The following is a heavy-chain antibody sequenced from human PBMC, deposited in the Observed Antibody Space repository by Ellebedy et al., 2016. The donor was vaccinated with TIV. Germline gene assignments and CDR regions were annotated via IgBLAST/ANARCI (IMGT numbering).Heavy chain of an antibody. CDR2: INHSGST. V-gene: IGHV4-34*01. CDR1: GGTFSGYY. D-gene: IGHD2-2*01. Sequence: SETLSLTXAVYGGTFSGYYWSWIRQPPGKGLEWIGEINHSGSTNYNPSLKSRVTISVDTSKNQFSLKLSSVTAADTAVYYCARGPHIVVVPAATRRYWFDPWGQGTLVTVSS. J-gene: IGHJ5*02. CDR3: ARGPHIVVVPAATRRYWFDP.